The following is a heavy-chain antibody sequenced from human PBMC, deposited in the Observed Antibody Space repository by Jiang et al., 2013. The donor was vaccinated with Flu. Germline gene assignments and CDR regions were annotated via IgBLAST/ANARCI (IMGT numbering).Heavy chain of an antibody. CDR2: IRYDGSNK. V-gene: IGHV3-30*02. CDR3: AKGDYGDYYFDY. CDR1: GFTFSSYG. J-gene: IGHJ4*02. Sequence: VQLLESGGGVVQPGGSLRLSCAASGFTFSSYGMHWVRQAPGKGLEWVAFIRYDGSNKYYADSVKGRFTISRDNSKNTLYLQMNSLRAEDTAVYYCAKGDYGDYYFDYWGQGTLVTVSS. D-gene: IGHD4-17*01.